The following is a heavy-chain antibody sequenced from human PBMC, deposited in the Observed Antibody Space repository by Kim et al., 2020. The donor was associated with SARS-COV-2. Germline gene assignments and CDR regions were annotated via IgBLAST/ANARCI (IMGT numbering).Heavy chain of an antibody. CDR1: GFTFDDYA. V-gene: IGHV3-9*01. J-gene: IGHJ4*02. CDR2: ISWNSGSI. CDR3: AKDMGHGESFSFDY. Sequence: GGSLRLSCAASGFTFDDYAMHWVRQAPGKGLEWVSGISWNSGSIGYADSVKGRFTISRDNAKNSLYLQMNSLRAEDTALYYCAKDMGHGESFSFDYWGQGTLVTVSS. D-gene: IGHD3-10*01.